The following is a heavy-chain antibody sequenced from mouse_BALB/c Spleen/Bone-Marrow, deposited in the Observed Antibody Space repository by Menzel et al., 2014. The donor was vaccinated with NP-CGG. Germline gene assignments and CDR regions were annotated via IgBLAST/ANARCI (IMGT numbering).Heavy chain of an antibody. CDR3: ARTLSTRVIRGFAY. Sequence: QAHVKQPGPELAKPGALAKISCKASGYTFTNYDLNWVKQSPAPRLARIGWIYPGDGSTQNNEKSKRRATPTPDHSPTTAYSQLSSLTSENSAVYFCARTLSTRVIRGFAYWGQGSLVTVSA. CDR1: GYTFTNYD. V-gene: IGHV1S56*01. D-gene: IGHD2-4*01. CDR2: IYPGDGST. J-gene: IGHJ3*01.